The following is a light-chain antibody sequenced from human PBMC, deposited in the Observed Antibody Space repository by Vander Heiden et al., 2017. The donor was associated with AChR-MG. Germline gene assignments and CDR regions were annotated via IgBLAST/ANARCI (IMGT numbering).Light chain of an antibody. CDR2: KDS. V-gene: IGLV3-25*03. CDR1: ALPNQF. Sequence: SSALTQPPSVSVSPGQTARITCSGDALPNQFVYWYQQKPGQAPVLLIYKDSERPSGIPERFSGSTAGTIVTLTISGVQAEDEADYYCQSADSSGSFVVFGGGTKLTVL. CDR3: QSADSSGSFVV. J-gene: IGLJ2*01.